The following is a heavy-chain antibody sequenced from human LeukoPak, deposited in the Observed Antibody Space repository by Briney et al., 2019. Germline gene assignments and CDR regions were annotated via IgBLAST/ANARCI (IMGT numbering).Heavy chain of an antibody. Sequence: PSETLSLTCTVSGGSISSYYWSWIRQPPGKGLEWIGYIYYSGSTNYNPSLKSRVIISVDTSKNQFSLKLSSVTAADTAVYYCAREIYCTGTSCYINWFDSWGQGTLVTVSS. V-gene: IGHV4-59*12. CDR2: IYYSGST. CDR3: AREIYCTGTSCYINWFDS. D-gene: IGHD2-2*02. CDR1: GGSISSYY. J-gene: IGHJ5*01.